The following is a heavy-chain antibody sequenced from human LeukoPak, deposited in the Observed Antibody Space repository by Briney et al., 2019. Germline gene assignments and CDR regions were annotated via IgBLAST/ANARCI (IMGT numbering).Heavy chain of an antibody. Sequence: SETLSLTCTVSDYSISSGYYWGWIRQPPGKGLEWIGSIYHSGSTYYNPSLKSRVTISVDTSKNQFSLRLSSVTAADTAVYYCARVGGSGWFHLDYWGQGALITVSS. CDR1: DYSISSGYY. CDR2: IYHSGST. D-gene: IGHD6-19*01. CDR3: ARVGGSGWFHLDY. V-gene: IGHV4-38-2*02. J-gene: IGHJ4*02.